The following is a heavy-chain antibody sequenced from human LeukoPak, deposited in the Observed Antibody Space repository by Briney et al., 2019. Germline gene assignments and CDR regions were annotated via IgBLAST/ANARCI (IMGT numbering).Heavy chain of an antibody. J-gene: IGHJ4*02. D-gene: IGHD3-16*01. CDR2: IGGSG. CDR3: AKGGGGFLDN. Sequence: SGGSLRLSCAASGFTFSSYAMSWVRQAPGKGLEWVSTIGGSGDYADSVRGRFTISRDHSKNTLYLQMNSLRAEDTAVYYCAKGGGGFLDNWGQGTLVTVSS. CDR1: GFTFSSYA. V-gene: IGHV3-23*01.